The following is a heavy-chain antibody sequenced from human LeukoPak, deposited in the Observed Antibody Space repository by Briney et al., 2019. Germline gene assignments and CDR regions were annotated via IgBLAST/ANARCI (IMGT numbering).Heavy chain of an antibody. CDR3: ARQGARGWIDY. V-gene: IGHV5-51*01. CDR2: IYPGDSDT. Sequence: GGSLKISCKGSGYSFTSYWIGWGRPMPGKGVGWMGIIYPGDSDTRYSPSFQGQVTISADKSISTAYLQWSSLKASDTAMYYCARQGARGWIDYWGQGTLVTVSS. CDR1: GYSFTSYW. D-gene: IGHD6-19*01. J-gene: IGHJ4*02.